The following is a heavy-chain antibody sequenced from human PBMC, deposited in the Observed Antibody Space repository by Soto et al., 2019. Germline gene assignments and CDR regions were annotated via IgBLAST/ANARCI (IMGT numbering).Heavy chain of an antibody. D-gene: IGHD2-2*01. V-gene: IGHV1-2*02. CDR1: GYTFTGYY. CDR3: ARENCSSTRCYGWFDP. CDR2: INPNSGGT. Sequence: GASVKVSCKASGYTFTGYYMHWVRQAPGQGLEWMGWINPNSGGTNYAQKFQGRVTMTRDTSISTAYMELSRLRSDDTAVYYCARENCSSTRCYGWFDPWGQGTLVTVSS. J-gene: IGHJ5*02.